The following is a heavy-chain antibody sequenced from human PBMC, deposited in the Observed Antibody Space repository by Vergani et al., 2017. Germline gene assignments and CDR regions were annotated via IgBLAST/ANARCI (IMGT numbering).Heavy chain of an antibody. J-gene: IGHJ4*02. CDR2: IWSDESRR. V-gene: IGHV3-30*02. CDR1: GFTFNSYV. D-gene: IGHD2-15*01. Sequence: QVQLVESGGGVFQPGGSLRLSCAASGFTFNSYVMHCVRQAPGKGLEWVASIWSDESRRYYGDSMEGPFTISRDNSKNTLYLQMKRLRPEDTAVYYCAKEGGGYCSGGTCYTEYWGQGTMVIVSS. CDR3: AKEGGGYCSGGTCYTEY.